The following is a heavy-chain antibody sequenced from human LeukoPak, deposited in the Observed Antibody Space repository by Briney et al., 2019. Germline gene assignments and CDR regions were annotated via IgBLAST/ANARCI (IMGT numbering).Heavy chain of an antibody. J-gene: IGHJ4*02. CDR1: GGSISSYY. CDR2: IYTSGST. CDR3: ARGDKPGQGFDY. Sequence: SETLSLTCTVSGGSISSYYWSWIRQPAGKGLEWIGRIYTSGSTNYNPSLKSRLTMSVDTSKNQFSLSLTSVTAADTAVYYCARGDKPGQGFDYWGQGTLVTVSS. D-gene: IGHD2-15*01. V-gene: IGHV4-4*07.